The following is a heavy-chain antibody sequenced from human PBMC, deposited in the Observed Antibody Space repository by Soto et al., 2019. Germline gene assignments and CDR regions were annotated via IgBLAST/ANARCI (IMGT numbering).Heavy chain of an antibody. V-gene: IGHV4-4*02. D-gene: IGHD2-21*02. CDR1: GGSISSSNW. Sequence: SETLSLTCAVSGGSISSSNWWSWVRQPPGKGLEWIGEIYHSGSTNYNPSLKSRVTISVDKSKNQFSLKLSSVTAADTAVYYCAREVVTATPSFGHYYYYGMDVWGQGTTVTVSS. J-gene: IGHJ6*02. CDR2: IYHSGST. CDR3: AREVVTATPSFGHYYYYGMDV.